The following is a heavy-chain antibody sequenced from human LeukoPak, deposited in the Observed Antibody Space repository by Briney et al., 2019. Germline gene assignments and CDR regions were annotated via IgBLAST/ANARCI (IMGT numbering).Heavy chain of an antibody. V-gene: IGHV3-30*18. Sequence: GGSLRLSCAASGFTFSSYGMHWVRQAPGKGLEWVAVISYDGSNKYYADSVKGRFTISRDNSKNTLYLQMNSLRAEDTAVYYCAKDRKYQLLLYYFDYWGQGTLVTVSS. CDR3: AKDRKYQLLLYYFDY. CDR1: GFTFSSYG. J-gene: IGHJ4*02. D-gene: IGHD2-2*01. CDR2: ISYDGSNK.